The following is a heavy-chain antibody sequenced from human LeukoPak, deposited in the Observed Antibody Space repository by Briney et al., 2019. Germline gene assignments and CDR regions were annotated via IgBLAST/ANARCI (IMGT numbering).Heavy chain of an antibody. CDR1: GFTFSNYA. Sequence: GGSLRLSCSASGFTFSNYAIHWVRQATGRRLKYVSGISSDGGTIYYADSVKGRFGISRDNSKNTMYLQMSSLRAEDTAVYYCVKDRSTVTDDAFDIWGQGTMVTVSS. J-gene: IGHJ3*02. V-gene: IGHV3-64D*06. D-gene: IGHD4-17*01. CDR2: ISSDGGTI. CDR3: VKDRSTVTDDAFDI.